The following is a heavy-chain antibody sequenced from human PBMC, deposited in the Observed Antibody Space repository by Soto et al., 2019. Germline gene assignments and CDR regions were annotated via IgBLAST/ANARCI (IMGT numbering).Heavy chain of an antibody. CDR3: ERRSGNSGFWYFDL. J-gene: IGHJ2*01. D-gene: IGHD2-21*02. Sequence: SETLSLTCTVSGGSVSSGSYYWSWIRQPPGKGLEWIGYIYYSGSTNYNPPRKSRVTISIDTSKNQFSLKLSSVTAAATAVYYCERRSGNSGFWYFDLWGRGTLVTVSS. CDR1: GGSVSSGSYY. CDR2: IYYSGST. V-gene: IGHV4-61*01.